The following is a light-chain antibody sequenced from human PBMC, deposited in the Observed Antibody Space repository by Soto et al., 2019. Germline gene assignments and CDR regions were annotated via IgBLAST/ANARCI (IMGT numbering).Light chain of an antibody. CDR1: SIDVGGYHF. Sequence: QSVLTQPASVSGSPGQSITLSCSGTSIDVGGYHFVSWYQQHPGKAPNLIIYEVSNRPSGVSDRFSGSKSGNTASLTISGLQAEDDADYYCYSYTTTSTYVFGTGTKLTVL. CDR3: YSYTTTSTYV. V-gene: IGLV2-14*01. CDR2: EVS. J-gene: IGLJ1*01.